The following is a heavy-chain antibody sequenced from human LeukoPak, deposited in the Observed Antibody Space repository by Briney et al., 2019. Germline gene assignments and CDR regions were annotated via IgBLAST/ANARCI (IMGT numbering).Heavy chain of an antibody. CDR1: GGSVNSGSYY. J-gene: IGHJ4*02. CDR3: ARIYGDYDRNDY. D-gene: IGHD4-17*01. V-gene: IGHV4-39*07. Sequence: PSETLSLTCTVSGGSVNSGSYYWSWIRQPPGKGLEWIGEINHSGSTNYNPSLKSRVTISVDTSKNQFSLKLSSVTAADTAVYYCARIYGDYDRNDYWGQGTLVTVSS. CDR2: INHSGST.